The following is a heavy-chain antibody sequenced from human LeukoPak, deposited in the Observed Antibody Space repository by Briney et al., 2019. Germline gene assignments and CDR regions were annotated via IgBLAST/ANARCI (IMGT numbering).Heavy chain of an antibody. Sequence: ASVKVSCKASGYSFTGYYMHWVRQAPGQGLEWMGWINPNSGGTNYAQKFQGRVTMTRDTSISTAYMELSRLRSDDTAVYYCARDGGYCSSTSCYTGLDYWGQGTLVTVSS. CDR1: GYSFTGYY. CDR3: ARDGGYCSSTSCYTGLDY. CDR2: INPNSGGT. V-gene: IGHV1-2*02. J-gene: IGHJ4*02. D-gene: IGHD2-2*02.